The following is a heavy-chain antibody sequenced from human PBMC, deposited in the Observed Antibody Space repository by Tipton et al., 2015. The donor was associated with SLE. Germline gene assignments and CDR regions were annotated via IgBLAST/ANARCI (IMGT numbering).Heavy chain of an antibody. D-gene: IGHD3-10*01. CDR3: AKERNQLLLGEGPAGMDV. CDR1: GFNFNSYG. V-gene: IGHV3-33*06. Sequence: SGFNFNSYGMQWVRQAPGKGLEWAAVIWYDGSNKYYADSVKGRFTISRDNSQKKVFLQMNSLRGEDTATYYCAKERNQLLLGEGPAGMDVWGQGTTVTVSS. CDR2: IWYDGSNK. J-gene: IGHJ6*02.